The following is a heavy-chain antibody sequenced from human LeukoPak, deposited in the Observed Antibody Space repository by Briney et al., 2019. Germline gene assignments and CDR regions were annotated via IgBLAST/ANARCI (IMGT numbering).Heavy chain of an antibody. Sequence: ASVKVSCKVSGFTFTGYYMHWVRQAPGQGLEWMGRINPSTGGANYAQKFQGRVTMTRDMSINTAYMELSRLRSDDTAVYYCARLILGAPRWGQGTRVTVSS. CDR3: ARLILGAPR. D-gene: IGHD1-26*01. J-gene: IGHJ4*02. CDR2: INPSTGGA. V-gene: IGHV1-2*06. CDR1: GFTFTGYY.